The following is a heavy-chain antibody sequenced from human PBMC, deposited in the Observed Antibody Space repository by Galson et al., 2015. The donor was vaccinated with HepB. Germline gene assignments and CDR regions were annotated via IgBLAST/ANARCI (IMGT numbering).Heavy chain of an antibody. J-gene: IGHJ6*02. CDR2: IKSKTDGGTT. Sequence: SLRLSCAASGFTFSNAWMGWVRQAPGKGLEWVGRIKSKTDGGTTDYAAPVKGRFTISRDDSKNTLYLQMNSLKTEDTAVYYCTTDGGPWFGELSRVSYYGMDVWGQGTTVTVSS. V-gene: IGHV3-15*01. D-gene: IGHD3-10*01. CDR1: GFTFSNAW. CDR3: TTDGGPWFGELSRVSYYGMDV.